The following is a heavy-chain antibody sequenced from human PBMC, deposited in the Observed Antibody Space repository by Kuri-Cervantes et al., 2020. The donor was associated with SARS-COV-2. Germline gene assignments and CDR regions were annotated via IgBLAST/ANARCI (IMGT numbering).Heavy chain of an antibody. CDR1: GFTFSSYS. V-gene: IGHV3-21*01. CDR3: ARARTIAAHPENWFDP. Sequence: GESLKISCAASGFTFSSYSMNWVRQAPGKGLEWVSSISSSSSYRYYADSVKGRFTISRDNAKNSLYLQMNSLRAEDTAVYYCARARTIAAHPENWFDPWGQGTLVTVSS. CDR2: ISSSSSYR. D-gene: IGHD6-6*01. J-gene: IGHJ5*02.